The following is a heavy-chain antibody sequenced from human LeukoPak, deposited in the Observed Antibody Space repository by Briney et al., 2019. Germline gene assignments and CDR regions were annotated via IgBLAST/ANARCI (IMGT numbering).Heavy chain of an antibody. D-gene: IGHD3-10*01. V-gene: IGHV3-23*01. CDR3: ARDALIYGSGSYYRVWFDP. CDR2: ISGSGGST. J-gene: IGHJ5*02. CDR1: GFTFSSYA. Sequence: PGGSLRLSCAASGFTFSSYAMSWVRQAPGKGLEWVSAISGSGGSTYYADSVKGRFTISRDNSKNTLYLQMNSLRAEDTAVYYCARDALIYGSGSYYRVWFDPWGQGTLVTVSS.